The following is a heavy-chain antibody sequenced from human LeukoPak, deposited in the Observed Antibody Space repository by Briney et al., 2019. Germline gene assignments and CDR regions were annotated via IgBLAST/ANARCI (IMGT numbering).Heavy chain of an antibody. V-gene: IGHV4-59*02. Sequence: SQTLSLTCTVSGGSVSSYYWIWIRQPPGKGLEWIGYVYNSGNTNYNPSLKSRVTMSVDTSKNQFSLKLSSLTAADTAVYYCARDRSEWSLRSDAFDIWGQGTMVTVSS. CDR3: ARDRSEWSLRSDAFDI. CDR2: VYNSGNT. D-gene: IGHD3-3*01. J-gene: IGHJ3*02. CDR1: GGSVSSYY.